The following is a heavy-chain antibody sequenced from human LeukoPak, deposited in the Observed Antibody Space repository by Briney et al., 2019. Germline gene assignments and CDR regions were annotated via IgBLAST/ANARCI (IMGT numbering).Heavy chain of an antibody. CDR2: IHSDGSST. D-gene: IGHD3-10*01. V-gene: IGHV3-74*01. J-gene: IGHJ6*03. CDR1: GFTFSSYW. Sequence: QSGGSLRLSCAASGFTFSSYWMHWVRQAPGKGLVWVSRIHSDGSSTSYADSVKGRFTISRDNSKNTLYLQMNSLRAEDTALYYCARVARGDYYYYYMDVWGKGTTVTVSS. CDR3: ARVARGDYYYYYMDV.